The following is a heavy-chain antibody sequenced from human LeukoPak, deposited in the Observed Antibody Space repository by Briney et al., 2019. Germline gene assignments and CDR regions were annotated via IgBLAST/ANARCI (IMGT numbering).Heavy chain of an antibody. CDR2: IYWDDDK. J-gene: IGHJ4*02. V-gene: IGHV2-5*02. CDR3: AHSPVGSSWYIPNWYY. CDR1: GFSLSTSGVG. Sequence: SGPTLVKPTQTLTLTCSFSGFSLSTSGVGVGWIRQPPGKALEWLALIYWDDDKRYSPPLKSRLTPTKVTSKNQVVLTMTNMDPVDTATYYCAHSPVGSSWYIPNWYYWGQGTLVTVSS. D-gene: IGHD6-13*01.